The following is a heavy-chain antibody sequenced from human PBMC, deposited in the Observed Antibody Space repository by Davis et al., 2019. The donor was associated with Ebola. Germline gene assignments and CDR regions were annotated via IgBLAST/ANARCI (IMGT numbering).Heavy chain of an antibody. CDR2: SSIYVEHI. J-gene: IGHJ6*02. CDR3: ARRILLSSRGGMDV. Sequence: GESLKISCVGSGFPFSLYSFNWVRQAPGKEPEWVAHSSIYVEHISYGESMKGRFTVSRDDAQNSVYLQMNSLRDDDTGVYYCARRILLSSRGGMDVWGQGTTVTVSS. CDR1: GFPFSLYS. V-gene: IGHV3-48*02. D-gene: IGHD2/OR15-2a*01.